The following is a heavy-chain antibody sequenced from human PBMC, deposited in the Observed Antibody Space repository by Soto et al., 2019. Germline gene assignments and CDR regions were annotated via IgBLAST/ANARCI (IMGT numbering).Heavy chain of an antibody. V-gene: IGHV3-23*04. CDR3: AKGFIVVVTVLRPDDAFDI. Sequence: DVQLVESGGGLIQPGGSLRLSCAASGFTFSSYAMNWVRQAPGKGLEWVAGISGGGGSTYYADSVKGRFTISRDTSKNTVYLQLNSLRAEDTAVYYCAKGFIVVVTVLRPDDAFDIWGQGTMVTVSS. J-gene: IGHJ3*02. D-gene: IGHD2-21*02. CDR2: ISGGGGST. CDR1: GFTFSSYA.